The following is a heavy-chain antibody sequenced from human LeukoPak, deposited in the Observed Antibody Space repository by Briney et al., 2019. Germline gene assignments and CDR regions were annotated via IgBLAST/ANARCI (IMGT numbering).Heavy chain of an antibody. J-gene: IGHJ3*02. CDR1: GGSISSYY. CDR2: IYCSGST. V-gene: IGHV4-59*01. CDR3: AREVVVPAAMFYFDAFDI. Sequence: PSETLSLTCTVSGGSISSYYWSWIRQPPGKGLEWIGYIYCSGSTNYNPSLKSRVTISVDTSKNQFSLKLSSVTAADTAVYYCAREVVVPAAMFYFDAFDIWGQGTMVTVSS. D-gene: IGHD2-2*01.